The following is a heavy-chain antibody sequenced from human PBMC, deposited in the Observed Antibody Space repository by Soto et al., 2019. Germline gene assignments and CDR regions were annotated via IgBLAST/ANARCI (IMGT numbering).Heavy chain of an antibody. D-gene: IGHD3-22*01. Sequence: GASVKVSCKASGYTFTSYAMHWVRQAPGQRREWMGWINAGNGNTKYSQKFQGRVTITRDTSASTAYMELSSLRSEGTAVYYCARDLHYDSSGYYPQMVFDYWGPGXLVTVYS. V-gene: IGHV1-3*01. CDR1: GYTFTSYA. J-gene: IGHJ4*02. CDR2: INAGNGNT. CDR3: ARDLHYDSSGYYPQMVFDY.